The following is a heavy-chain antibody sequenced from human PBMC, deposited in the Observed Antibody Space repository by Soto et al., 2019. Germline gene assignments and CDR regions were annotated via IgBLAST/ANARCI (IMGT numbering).Heavy chain of an antibody. CDR2: IYHSGST. CDR1: GYSISSGYY. D-gene: IGHD1-7*01. CDR3: ARVLITGTTAFDI. Sequence: SETLSLTCTVSGYSISSGYYWGWIRQPPGKGLEWIGSIYHSGSTYYNPSLKSRVTISVDTSKNQFSLKLSSVTAADTAVYYCARVLITGTTAFDIWGQGTMVTVSS. V-gene: IGHV4-38-2*02. J-gene: IGHJ3*02.